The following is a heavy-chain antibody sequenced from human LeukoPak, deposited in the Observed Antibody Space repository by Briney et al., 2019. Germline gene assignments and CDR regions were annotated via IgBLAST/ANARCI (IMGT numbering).Heavy chain of an antibody. CDR3: ARVETSKGYYFDY. V-gene: IGHV3-66*01. J-gene: IGHJ4*02. Sequence: PGGSLRLSCAASGFIVSSNYMSWVRQAPGKGLEWVSIIYSSGNTYYADSVKGRFTIPRDKSKNTLYLQMNSLRAEDTAVYYCARVETSKGYYFDYWGQGTLVTVSS. CDR1: GFIVSSNY. CDR2: IYSSGNT.